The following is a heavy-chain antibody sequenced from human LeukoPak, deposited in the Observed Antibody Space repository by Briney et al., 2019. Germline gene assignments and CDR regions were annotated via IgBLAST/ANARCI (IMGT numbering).Heavy chain of an antibody. CDR1: GW. Sequence: GGSLRLSCAASGWMHWVRQAPGKGLVWVSGINHDGTGTYYADSVKGRFTISRDSSKNTLYLQMSSLRAEDTAVYYCTRVRISLVRGVITNYYFDYWGQGTLVTVSS. CDR2: INHDGTGT. D-gene: IGHD3-10*01. J-gene: IGHJ4*02. CDR3: TRVRISLVRGVITNYYFDY. V-gene: IGHV3-74*01.